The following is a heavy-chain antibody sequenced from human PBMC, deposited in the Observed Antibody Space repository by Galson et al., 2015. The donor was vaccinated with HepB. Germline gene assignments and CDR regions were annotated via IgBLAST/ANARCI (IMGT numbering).Heavy chain of an antibody. D-gene: IGHD3-10*01. CDR3: ARPMVQARSYYYMDV. CDR2: INTNTGNP. J-gene: IGHJ6*03. Sequence: SVKVSCKASGYTFTSYAMNWVRQAPGQGLEWMGWINTNTGNPTYAQGFTGRFVFSLDTSVSTAYLQISSLKAEDTAVYYCARPMVQARSYYYMDVWGKGTTVTVSS. V-gene: IGHV7-4-1*02. CDR1: GYTFTSYA.